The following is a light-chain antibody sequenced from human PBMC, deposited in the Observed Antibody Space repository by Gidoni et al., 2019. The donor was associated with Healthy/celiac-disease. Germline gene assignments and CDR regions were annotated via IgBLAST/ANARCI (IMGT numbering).Light chain of an antibody. CDR2: DDS. Sequence: SYVLTQPPSVSVPPGKTARITCGGNNIGSKSVHWYQQKPGQAPVLVIYDDSDRPSGIPERFSGSNSVNTATLTISRVEAGDEDDYYCKVWDSSSDHAVFGGGNKLTVL. CDR3: KVWDSSSDHAV. CDR1: NIGSKS. V-gene: IGLV3-21*04. J-gene: IGLJ2*01.